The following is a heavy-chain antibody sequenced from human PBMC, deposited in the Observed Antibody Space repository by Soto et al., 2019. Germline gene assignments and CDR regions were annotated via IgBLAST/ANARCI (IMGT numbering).Heavy chain of an antibody. CDR1: GDSVSGNSAG. J-gene: IGHJ6*02. D-gene: IGHD3-10*01. V-gene: IGHV6-1*01. CDR3: TGITWFRGMDV. CDR2: TYYKSKWNN. Sequence: SQTLSLTCVMSGDSVSGNSAGWNWIRQSPSRGLEWLGRTYYKSKWNNDYALSVKSRITINPDTSKNQFSLHLYSVTPEDTAVYYCTGITWFRGMDVWGQGTPVTVSS.